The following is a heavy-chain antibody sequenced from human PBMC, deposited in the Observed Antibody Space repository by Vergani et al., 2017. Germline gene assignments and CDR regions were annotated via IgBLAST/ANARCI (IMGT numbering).Heavy chain of an antibody. CDR2: IYPGDSDT. V-gene: IGHV5-51*01. CDR1: GYSFTSYW. D-gene: IGHD2/OR15-2a*01. Sequence: EVQLVQSGAEVKKPGESLKISCKGSGYSFTSYWIGWVRQMPGKGLEWMGIIYPGDSDTRYSPSFQGQVTISADKSISTAYLQWSSLKASDTARYYCASPRAPDYLPSVDAFDIWGQGTMVTVSS. J-gene: IGHJ3*02. CDR3: ASPRAPDYLPSVDAFDI.